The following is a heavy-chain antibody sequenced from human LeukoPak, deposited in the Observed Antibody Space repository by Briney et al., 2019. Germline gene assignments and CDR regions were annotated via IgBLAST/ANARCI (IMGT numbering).Heavy chain of an antibody. Sequence: SQTLSLTCTVSGGSISNGTSYWTWIRQPAGKSLEWLGRIYSSGSTNYNPSLKSRVTISADTSKNQFSLTLTSVTAADTAVYYCARSGTWFGELLNWFDPWGQGTLVTVSS. CDR1: GGSISNGTSY. V-gene: IGHV4-61*02. J-gene: IGHJ5*02. CDR3: ARSGTWFGELLNWFDP. CDR2: IYSSGST. D-gene: IGHD3-10*01.